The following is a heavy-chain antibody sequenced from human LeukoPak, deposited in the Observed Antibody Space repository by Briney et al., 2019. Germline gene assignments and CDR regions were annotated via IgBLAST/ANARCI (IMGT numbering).Heavy chain of an antibody. V-gene: IGHV1-69*13. Sequence: GASVKVSCKASGGTFSSYAISWVRQAPGQGLEWMGGINPIFGTANYAQKFQGRVTITADESTSTAYMELSSLRSEDTAVYYCARGVRREGYRARNYFDYWGQGTLVTVSS. CDR3: ARGVRREGYRARNYFDY. D-gene: IGHD5-12*01. J-gene: IGHJ4*02. CDR2: INPIFGTA. CDR1: GGTFSSYA.